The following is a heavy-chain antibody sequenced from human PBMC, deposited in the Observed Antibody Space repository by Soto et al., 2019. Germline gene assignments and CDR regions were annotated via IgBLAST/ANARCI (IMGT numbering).Heavy chain of an antibody. J-gene: IGHJ6*03. CDR3: ARDPKYSSSSYYYYMDV. Sequence: QVQLVESGGGVVQPGRSLRLSCAASGFTFSSYGMHWVRQAPGKGLEWVAVIWYDGSNKYYADSVKGRFTISRDNSKNTLYLQMNSLRAEDTAVYYCARDPKYSSSSYYYYMDVWGKGTTVTVSS. CDR2: IWYDGSNK. V-gene: IGHV3-33*01. CDR1: GFTFSSYG. D-gene: IGHD6-6*01.